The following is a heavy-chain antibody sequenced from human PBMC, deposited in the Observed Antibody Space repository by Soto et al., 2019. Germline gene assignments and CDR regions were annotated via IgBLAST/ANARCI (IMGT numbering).Heavy chain of an antibody. J-gene: IGHJ4*02. CDR2: ISYDGSNK. V-gene: IGHV3-30*18. CDR3: AKETGP. CDR1: GFTFSSYG. Sequence: QVQLVESGGGVVQPGRSLRLSCAASGFTFSSYGMHWVRQAPGKGLEWVAVISYDGSNKYYADSVKGRFTISRDNSKNTLYLQMNSRRAEDTAVYYCAKETGPWGQGTLVTVSS. D-gene: IGHD1-1*01.